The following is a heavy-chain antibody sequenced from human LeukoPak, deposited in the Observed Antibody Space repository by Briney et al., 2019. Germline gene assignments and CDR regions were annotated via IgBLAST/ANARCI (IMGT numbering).Heavy chain of an antibody. CDR1: GYTFTGYY. CDR2: TNPNNGGT. D-gene: IGHD3-22*01. J-gene: IGHJ4*02. V-gene: IGHV1-2*06. CDR3: APVIDSSIWRGFFDY. Sequence: EASVKASCKASGYTFTGYYMHWVRQAPGQGLEWMGRTNPNNGGTNYAQKFQGRVTMTRDTSISTDYMELSRLRSDDTAVYYCAPVIDSSIWRGFFDYWGQGTLVTVSS.